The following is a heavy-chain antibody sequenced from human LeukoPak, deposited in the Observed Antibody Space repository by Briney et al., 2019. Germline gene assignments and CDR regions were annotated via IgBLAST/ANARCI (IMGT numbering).Heavy chain of an antibody. CDR3: AKDMGYCSGGSCPPPGAFDI. CDR1: GFTVSSNY. D-gene: IGHD2-15*01. J-gene: IGHJ3*02. V-gene: IGHV3-66*01. Sequence: PGGSLRLSCAASGFTVSSNYMSWVRQAPGKGLEWVSVIYSGGSTYYADSVKGRFTISRDNSKNTLYLQMNSLRAEDTAVYYCAKDMGYCSGGSCPPPGAFDIWGQGTMVTVSS. CDR2: IYSGGST.